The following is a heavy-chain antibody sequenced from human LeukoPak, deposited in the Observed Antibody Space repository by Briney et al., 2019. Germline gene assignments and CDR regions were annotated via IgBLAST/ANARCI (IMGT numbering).Heavy chain of an antibody. J-gene: IGHJ6*02. CDR3: AKDSTYYYDSSGYYYEYYYYGMDV. V-gene: IGHV3-30*18. D-gene: IGHD3-22*01. CDR2: ISYDGSNK. Sequence: GGSLRLSCAASGFTFSSYGMHWVRQAPGKGLEWVAVISYDGSNKYYADSVKGRFTISRDNSKNTLYQQMNSLRAEDTAVYYCAKDSTYYYDSSGYYYEYYYYGMDVWGQGTTVTVSS. CDR1: GFTFSSYG.